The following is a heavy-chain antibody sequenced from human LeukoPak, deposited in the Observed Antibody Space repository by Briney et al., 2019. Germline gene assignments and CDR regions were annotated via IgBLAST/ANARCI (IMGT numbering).Heavy chain of an antibody. D-gene: IGHD5-12*01. Sequence: PGGSLRLSCVASGFSFRSFEMNWVRQAPGKGLECISYISSSGGTIYHADSVKGRFTISRDNSKNTLYLQMNSLRAEDTAVYYCARDTPVSYDSNFDYWGQGTLVTVSS. CDR3: ARDTPVSYDSNFDY. CDR2: ISSSGGTI. CDR1: GFSFRSFE. J-gene: IGHJ4*02. V-gene: IGHV3-48*03.